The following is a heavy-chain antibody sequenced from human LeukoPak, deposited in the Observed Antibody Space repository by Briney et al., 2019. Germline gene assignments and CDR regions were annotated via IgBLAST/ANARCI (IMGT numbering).Heavy chain of an antibody. V-gene: IGHV3-21*01. CDR2: LSSSGSYI. CDR1: GFPFSSYE. J-gene: IGHJ4*02. Sequence: GGSLRLSCAASGFPFSSYEMNWVRQAPGKGLQWVSSLSSSGSYIYYADSLKGRFTISRDNAKNSLYLQMNSLRAEDTAVYYCARGDYFDYWGQGTLVTVSS. CDR3: ARGDYFDY.